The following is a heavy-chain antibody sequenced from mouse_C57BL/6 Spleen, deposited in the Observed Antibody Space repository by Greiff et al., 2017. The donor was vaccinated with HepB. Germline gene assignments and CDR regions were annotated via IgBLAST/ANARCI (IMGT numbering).Heavy chain of an antibody. V-gene: IGHV1-26*01. CDR3: ARGDGGVAY. J-gene: IGHJ3*01. Sequence: VQLQQSGPELVKPGASVKISCKASGYTFTDYYMNWVKQSHGKSLEWIGDINPNNGGTSYNQKFKGKATLTVDKSSSTAYMELRSLTSEDSAVYYCARGDGGVAYWGQGTLVTVSA. CDR1: GYTFTDYY. CDR2: INPNNGGT. D-gene: IGHD1-1*01.